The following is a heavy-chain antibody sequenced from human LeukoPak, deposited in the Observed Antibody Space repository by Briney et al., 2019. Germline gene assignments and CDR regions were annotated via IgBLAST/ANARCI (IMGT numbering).Heavy chain of an antibody. D-gene: IGHD1-26*01. CDR3: ARDGVVGATGEYFQH. V-gene: IGHV3-21*01. CDR2: ISSSSSYI. Sequence: GGSLRLSCAASGFTFSSYSMNWVRQAPGKGLEWVSSISSSSSYIYYADSVKGQFTISRDNAKNSLYLQMNSLRAEDTAVYYCARDGVVGATGEYFQHWGQGTLVTVSS. J-gene: IGHJ1*01. CDR1: GFTFSSYS.